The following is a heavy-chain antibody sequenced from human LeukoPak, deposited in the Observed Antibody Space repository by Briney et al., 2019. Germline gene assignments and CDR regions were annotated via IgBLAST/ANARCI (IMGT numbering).Heavy chain of an antibody. V-gene: IGHV4-61*02. CDR3: ARDLDGSGYYYVY. J-gene: IGHJ4*02. Sequence: PSQTLSLTCTVSGGSISSGSYYWSWIRQPAGKGPEWIGRIYTSGSTNYNPSLKSRVTISVDTSKNQFSLKLSSVTAADTAVYHCARDLDGSGYYYVYWGQGTLVTVSS. CDR1: GGSISSGSYY. CDR2: IYTSGST. D-gene: IGHD3-22*01.